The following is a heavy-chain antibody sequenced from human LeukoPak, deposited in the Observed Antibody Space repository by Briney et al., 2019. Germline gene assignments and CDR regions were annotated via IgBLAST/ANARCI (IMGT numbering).Heavy chain of an antibody. V-gene: IGHV4-39*07. J-gene: IGHJ5*02. CDR2: ISYSGST. CDR1: GGSISISNYY. D-gene: IGHD3-9*01. CDR3: ARDGPEYYDILTGYSPVWFDP. Sequence: SETLSLTCTVSGGSISISNYYWGWIRQPPGQGLEWIGSISYSGSTYYNPSLKSRVTISVDTSKNQFSLKLSSVTAADTAVYYCARDGPEYYDILTGYSPVWFDPWGQGTLVTVSS.